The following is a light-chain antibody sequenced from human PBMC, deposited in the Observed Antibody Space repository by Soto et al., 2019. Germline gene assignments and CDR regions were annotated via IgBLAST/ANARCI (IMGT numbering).Light chain of an antibody. J-gene: IGLJ1*01. CDR2: EAS. Sequence: QSALTQPASVSGSPGQSITISCTGTSSYVGSYNLVSWYQQHPGKAPKLIICEASKRPSGVSSRFSGSKSANTASLTISGLHAEDEADYYCCSYAGTSTYVFGTGTKLTVL. CDR3: CSYAGTSTYV. V-gene: IGLV2-23*01. CDR1: SSYVGSYNL.